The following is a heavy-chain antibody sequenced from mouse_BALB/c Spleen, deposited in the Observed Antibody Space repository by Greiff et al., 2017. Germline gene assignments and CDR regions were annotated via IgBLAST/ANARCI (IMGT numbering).Heavy chain of an antibody. V-gene: IGHV1-4*01. CDR2: INPSSGYT. CDR3: ARRYYGSGVYAMDY. D-gene: IGHD1-1*01. CDR1: GYTFTSYT. Sequence: QVQLKESGAELARPGASVKMSCKASGYTFTSYTMHWVKQRPGQGLEWIGYINPSSGYTNYNQKFKDKATLTADKSSSTAYMQLSSLTSEDSAVYYCARRYYGSGVYAMDYWGQGTSVTVSS. J-gene: IGHJ4*01.